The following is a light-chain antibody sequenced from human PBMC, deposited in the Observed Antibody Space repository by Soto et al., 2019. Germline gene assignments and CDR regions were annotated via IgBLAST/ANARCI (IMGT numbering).Light chain of an antibody. Sequence: QSVLTQPASVSGSPGQSITISCTGTSSDVGGYNYVSWYQQHPGKAPKLMIYDVSNRPSGVSNRFSGSKSGNTASLTISGLQAEDEADYYCSSYTSSSTSHVVFGGGTQLTVL. J-gene: IGLJ2*01. CDR3: SSYTSSSTSHVV. V-gene: IGLV2-14*01. CDR2: DVS. CDR1: SSDVGGYNY.